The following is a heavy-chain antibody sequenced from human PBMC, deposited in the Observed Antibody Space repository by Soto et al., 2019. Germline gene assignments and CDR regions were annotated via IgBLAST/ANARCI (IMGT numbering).Heavy chain of an antibody. CDR3: ARDTGFGSSMDV. V-gene: IGHV3-33*01. D-gene: IGHD3-10*01. J-gene: IGHJ6*02. CDR2: IWYDGSNK. Sequence: PVRSLRLSCGASGFTFSSYAMHGVSQAPGKGLEWVAVIWYDGSNKYYADSVKGRFTISRDNSKNTLYLQMNSLRAEDTAVYYCARDTGFGSSMDVWGQGTTVTVSS. CDR1: GFTFSSYA.